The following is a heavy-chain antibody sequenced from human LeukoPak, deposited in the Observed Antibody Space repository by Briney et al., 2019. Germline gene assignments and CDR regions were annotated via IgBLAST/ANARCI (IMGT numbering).Heavy chain of an antibody. V-gene: IGHV3-33*01. CDR1: GFTFSSYG. CDR2: IWYDGSNK. Sequence: GGSLRLSCAASGFTFSSYGMPWVRQAPGKGLEWVAVIWYDGSNKYYADSVKGRFTISRDNSKNTLYLQMNSLRAEDTAMYHCARSEGSYSAIDYWGQGTLVTVSS. J-gene: IGHJ4*02. CDR3: ARSEGSYSAIDY. D-gene: IGHD1-26*01.